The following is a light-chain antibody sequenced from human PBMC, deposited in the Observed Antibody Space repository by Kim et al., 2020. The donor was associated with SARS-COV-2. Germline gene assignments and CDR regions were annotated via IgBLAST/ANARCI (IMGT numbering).Light chain of an antibody. CDR3: QQSYSTPMYT. Sequence: DIQMTQSPSFLSASVGDRVTITCRASQSISSYLNWYQQKPGKAPKLLIYAASSLQSGVPSRLSGSGSGTDFTLTISSLQPEDFATYYCQQSYSTPMYTFGQGTKLEI. V-gene: IGKV1-39*01. CDR2: AAS. CDR1: QSISSY. J-gene: IGKJ2*01.